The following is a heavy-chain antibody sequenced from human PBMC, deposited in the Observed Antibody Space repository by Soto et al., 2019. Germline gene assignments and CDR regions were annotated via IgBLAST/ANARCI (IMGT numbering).Heavy chain of an antibody. J-gene: IGHJ3*02. CDR1: RFTFSSYT. Sequence: GGSLRLSCSASRFTFSSYTMNWVRQAPGKGLEWVSSISSSTTYIYYADSVKGRFTISRDNAKNSLYLQVNSLRAEDTAVYYCARDFDSSGYYGPVGAFDIWGQGTMVTVSS. CDR3: ARDFDSSGYYGPVGAFDI. CDR2: ISSSTTYI. V-gene: IGHV3-21*03. D-gene: IGHD3-22*01.